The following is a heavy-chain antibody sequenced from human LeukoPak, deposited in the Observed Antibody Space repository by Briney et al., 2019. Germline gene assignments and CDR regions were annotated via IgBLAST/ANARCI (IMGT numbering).Heavy chain of an antibody. Sequence: GESLQISCKGSGSSFTSYWIGWGRPMPGKGLEWMGIIYPGDSDTRYSPSFQGQVTISADKSISTAYLQWSSLKASDTAMYYCAYSGSYADAFDIWGQGTMVTVSS. V-gene: IGHV5-51*01. CDR1: GSSFTSYW. CDR2: IYPGDSDT. D-gene: IGHD1-26*01. CDR3: AYSGSYADAFDI. J-gene: IGHJ3*02.